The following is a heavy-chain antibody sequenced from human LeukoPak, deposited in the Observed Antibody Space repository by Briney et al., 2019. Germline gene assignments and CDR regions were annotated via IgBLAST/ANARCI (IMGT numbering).Heavy chain of an antibody. CDR2: ISSDGDST. V-gene: IGHV3-64D*06. CDR1: GFTFSTYP. CDR3: VKRTTDYYYYDH. J-gene: IGHJ4*02. D-gene: IGHD3-9*01. Sequence: GGSRRLSRSTSGFTFSTYPMHWVRQAPGRGLEYVSSISSDGDSTYYADSVKGRFTISRDNSKNTLYLQTSSLRAEDTAVYYCVKRTTDYYYYDHWGRGTLVTVSS.